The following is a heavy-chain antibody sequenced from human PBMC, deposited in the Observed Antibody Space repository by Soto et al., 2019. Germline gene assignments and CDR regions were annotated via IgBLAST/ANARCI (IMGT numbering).Heavy chain of an antibody. CDR3: TLSYGDSYYYYYGMDV. V-gene: IGHV5-51*01. Sequence: EMQLVQSGAEVKKSGESLKISCVGSGFSFSRYTVGWVRQVPGKGLEWMGVIHPGDSDTIYSPSFQGQVTISAVKSISTSYLQWSSLKASDTAMYYCTLSYGDSYYYYYGMDVWGQGTTVTVSS. J-gene: IGHJ6*02. D-gene: IGHD4-17*01. CDR1: GFSFSRYT. CDR2: IHPGDSDT.